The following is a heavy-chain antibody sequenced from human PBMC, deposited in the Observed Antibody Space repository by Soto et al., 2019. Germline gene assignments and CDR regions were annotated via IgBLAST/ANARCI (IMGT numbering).Heavy chain of an antibody. CDR2: VTDSGGST. V-gene: IGHV3-23*01. J-gene: IGHJ4*02. Sequence: GGSLRLSCAASGFAFSSYAMNWVRQAPGKGLEWVSGVTDSGGSTNYADSVKGRFTISRDNSKNTLYLQMDSLRADDTAVYYCAKGRYSSSWYADYWGQGPLVTVSS. CDR1: GFAFSSYA. D-gene: IGHD6-13*01. CDR3: AKGRYSSSWYADY.